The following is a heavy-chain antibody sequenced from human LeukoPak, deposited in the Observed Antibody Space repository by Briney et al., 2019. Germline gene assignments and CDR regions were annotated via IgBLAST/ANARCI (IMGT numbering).Heavy chain of an antibody. CDR3: AREPKRVPRLDTAKYWFDP. CDR1: GFTVSSNY. Sequence: GSLRLSCAASGFTVSSNYMSWVRQAPGKGLEWIGEINHSGSTNYNPSLKSRVTISVDTSKNQFSLKLSSVTAADTAVYYCAREPKRVPRLDTAKYWFDPWGQGTLVTVSS. V-gene: IGHV4-34*01. CDR2: INHSGST. J-gene: IGHJ5*02. D-gene: IGHD5-18*01.